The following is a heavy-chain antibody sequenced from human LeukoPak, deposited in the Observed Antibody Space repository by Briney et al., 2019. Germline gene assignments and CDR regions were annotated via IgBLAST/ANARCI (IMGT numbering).Heavy chain of an antibody. V-gene: IGHV3-23*01. D-gene: IGHD2-15*01. CDR3: AKVRDIYCSGGTCFYFDY. J-gene: IGHJ4*02. Sequence: GGSLRLSCEASGFTFSRYGMSWVRQAPGKGLEWVSAIRGSGGSTYYADSVKGRFTISRDNSKNTLYLQLNSLRAEDTAVYYCAKVRDIYCSGGTCFYFDYWGQGTLVTVSS. CDR2: IRGSGGST. CDR1: GFTFSRYG.